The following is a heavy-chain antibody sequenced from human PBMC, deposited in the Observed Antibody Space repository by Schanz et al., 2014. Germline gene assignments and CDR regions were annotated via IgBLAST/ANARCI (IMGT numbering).Heavy chain of an antibody. Sequence: VQLVESGGGFVQPGGSLGLSCAASGFTFRDYYMSWIRQAPGKGLEWVSDISSGSSYANYADSVKGRFTISRDNAKNTLYLQMNSLRAEDTAVYYCARPRFYYGEVDSWGQGTLVTVSS. V-gene: IGHV3-11*06. CDR3: ARPRFYYGEVDS. CDR2: ISSGSSYA. D-gene: IGHD4-17*01. J-gene: IGHJ5*01. CDR1: GFTFRDYY.